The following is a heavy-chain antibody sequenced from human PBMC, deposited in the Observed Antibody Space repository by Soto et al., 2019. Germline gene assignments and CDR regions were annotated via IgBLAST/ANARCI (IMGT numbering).Heavy chain of an antibody. D-gene: IGHD2-15*01. J-gene: IGHJ3*02. CDR2: IGTAGDT. CDR3: ARAHARRYCSGGSCYSDNAFDI. V-gene: IGHV3-13*01. Sequence: GGSLRLSCAASGFTFSSYDMHWVRQATGKGLEWVSAIGTAGDTYYPGSVKGRFTISRENAKNSLYLQMNSLRAGDTAVYYCARAHARRYCSGGSCYSDNAFDIWGQGTMVTVSS. CDR1: GFTFSSYD.